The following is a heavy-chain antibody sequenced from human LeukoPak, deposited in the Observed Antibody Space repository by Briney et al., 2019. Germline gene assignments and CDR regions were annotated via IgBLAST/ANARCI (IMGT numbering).Heavy chain of an antibody. V-gene: IGHV1-18*01. CDR1: GYTFTSYG. D-gene: IGHD1-26*01. CDR2: ISAYNGNT. Sequence: ASVKVSCKASGYTFTSYGISWVRQAPGQGLEWMGWISAYNGNTNYAQKLQGRVTMTTDTSTSTAYMELRSLRSDDTAVYYCARDRYRNSGSYYSYWGQGTLVTVSS. J-gene: IGHJ4*02. CDR3: ARDRYRNSGSYYSY.